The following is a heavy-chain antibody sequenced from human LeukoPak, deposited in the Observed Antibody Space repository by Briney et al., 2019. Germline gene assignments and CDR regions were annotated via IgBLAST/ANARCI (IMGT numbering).Heavy chain of an antibody. D-gene: IGHD3-22*01. CDR2: MYPESENT. V-gene: IGHV1-8*01. J-gene: IGHJ5*02. CDR1: GYTLTRHV. Sequence: AAGVKDSCKPSGYTLTRHVIHWVRQPTGQGVGCVGWMYPESENTYYAQKFQGRVTMTRNTSICTAYMELSSLTSEDTAVYYCARASSGCYYEEWFDPWGQGTLVTVSS. CDR3: ARASSGCYYEEWFDP.